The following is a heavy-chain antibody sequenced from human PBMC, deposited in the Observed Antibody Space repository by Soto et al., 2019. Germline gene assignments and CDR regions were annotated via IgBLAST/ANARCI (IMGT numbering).Heavy chain of an antibody. D-gene: IGHD3-3*01. V-gene: IGHV4-31*03. CDR1: GGSISSGDYY. CDR3: ARWWSGSRQGFDP. Sequence: QVQLQESSPGLVKPSQTLSLTCTVSGGSISSGDYYWRWIRQHPGKGLEWIGYIYYSGSTYYNPSLTSRVTISVDTSKNQFSLKLSSVTAADTAVYYCARWWSGSRQGFDPWGQGTLVTVSA. J-gene: IGHJ5*02. CDR2: IYYSGST.